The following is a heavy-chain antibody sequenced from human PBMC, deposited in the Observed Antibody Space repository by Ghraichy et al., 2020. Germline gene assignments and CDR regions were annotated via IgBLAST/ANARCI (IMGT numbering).Heavy chain of an antibody. V-gene: IGHV4-4*02. CDR3: ARSPGFWSLDY. D-gene: IGHD3-3*01. Sequence: SETLSLTCAVSGGSISSNYWWSWVRQPPGKGLEWIGEISHTGIPNYNPSLKSRVTISADTSKNHFSLRVNSVTAADTAVYFCARSPGFWSLDYWGLGALVSVSS. CDR1: GGSISSNYW. J-gene: IGHJ4*02. CDR2: ISHTGIP.